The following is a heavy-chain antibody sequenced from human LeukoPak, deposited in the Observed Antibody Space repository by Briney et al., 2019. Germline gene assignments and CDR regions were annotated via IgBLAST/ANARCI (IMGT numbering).Heavy chain of an antibody. D-gene: IGHD1-1*01. CDR2: IYHSGST. CDR3: ARGLDTQEPGADTYYYYGMDV. CDR1: GGSISSYY. Sequence: SETLSLTCTVSGGSISSYYWSWIRQPPGKGLEWIGYIYHSGSTYYNPSLKSRVTISVDRSKNQFSLKLSSVTAADTAVYYCARGLDTQEPGADTYYYYGMDVWGQGTTVTVSS. J-gene: IGHJ6*02. V-gene: IGHV4-59*12.